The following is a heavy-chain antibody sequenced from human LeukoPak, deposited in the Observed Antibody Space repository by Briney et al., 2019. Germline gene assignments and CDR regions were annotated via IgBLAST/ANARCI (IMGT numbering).Heavy chain of an antibody. D-gene: IGHD3-22*01. CDR1: GFTLSSYA. Sequence: GGSLRLSCAASGFTLSSYAMTWVRQAPGKGLESVSALTASGGDTYYADSVQGRFTISRDNSKNTLYLQMNSLRAEDTAVYYCAKFPFNYYDSSGYLESWGQGTLVTVSS. J-gene: IGHJ4*02. CDR3: AKFPFNYYDSSGYLES. CDR2: LTASGGDT. V-gene: IGHV3-23*01.